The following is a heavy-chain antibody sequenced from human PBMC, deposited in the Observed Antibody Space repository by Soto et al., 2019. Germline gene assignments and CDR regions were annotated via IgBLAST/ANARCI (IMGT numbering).Heavy chain of an antibody. D-gene: IGHD3-10*01. CDR1: GYTFTSYD. Sequence: GASVKVSCKASGYTFTSYDINWVRQATGQWLEWMGGMNPNSGNTGYAQKFQGRVTMTRNTSISTAYMELSSLRSEDTAVYYCATSPSGSGACDYWGPGTLVTVSS. V-gene: IGHV1-8*01. CDR3: ATSPSGSGACDY. J-gene: IGHJ4*02. CDR2: MNPNSGNT.